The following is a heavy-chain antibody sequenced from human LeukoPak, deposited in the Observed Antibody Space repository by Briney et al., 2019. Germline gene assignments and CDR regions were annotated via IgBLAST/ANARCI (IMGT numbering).Heavy chain of an antibody. CDR3: ARSLMGIDY. D-gene: IGHD2-8*01. Sequence: PGGSLRLSCAASGFTFSSYSMNWVRQAPGKGLEWVSVIYSGGSTYYADSVKGRFTISRDNSKNTLYLQMNSLRAEDTAVYYCARSLMGIDYWGQGTLVTVSS. CDR1: GFTFSSYS. CDR2: IYSGGST. J-gene: IGHJ4*02. V-gene: IGHV3-66*01.